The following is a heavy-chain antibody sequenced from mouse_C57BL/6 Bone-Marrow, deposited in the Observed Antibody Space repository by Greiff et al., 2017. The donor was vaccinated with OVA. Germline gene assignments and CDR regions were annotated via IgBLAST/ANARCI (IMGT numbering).Heavy chain of an antibody. CDR3: ARRGNVYYDYDV. CDR1: GYTFTSYG. D-gene: IGHD2-4*01. V-gene: IGHV1-81*01. CDR2: IYPRSGNT. Sequence: QVQLQQSGAELARPGASVKLSCKASGYTFTSYGISWVKQRTGQGLEWIGEIYPRSGNTYYNEKFKGKATLTADKSSSTAYMELRSLTSEDSAVYFCARRGNVYYDYDVWGKGTTLTVSS. J-gene: IGHJ2*01.